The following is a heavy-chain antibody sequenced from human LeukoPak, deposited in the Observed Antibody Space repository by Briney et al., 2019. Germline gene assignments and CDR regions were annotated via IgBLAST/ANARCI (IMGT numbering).Heavy chain of an antibody. Sequence: GGSLRLSCVVSGFTFSSYWMHWVRQGPGKGLVWVSRIDTGGSNTLYADSVKGRSTISRDNSKNTLYLQMNSLRAEDTAVYYCANKGDYTLFDYWGQGTLVTVSS. CDR2: IDTGGSNT. CDR1: GFTFSSYW. J-gene: IGHJ4*02. V-gene: IGHV3-74*01. CDR3: ANKGDYTLFDY. D-gene: IGHD4-17*01.